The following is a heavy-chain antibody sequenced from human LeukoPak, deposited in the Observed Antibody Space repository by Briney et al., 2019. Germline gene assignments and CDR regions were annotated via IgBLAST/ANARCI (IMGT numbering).Heavy chain of an antibody. Sequence: SETLSLTCTVSGGSISSYYWSWIRQPPGKGLEWIGYIYYSGSTNYNPSLKSRVTISVDTSKNQFSLKLSSVTAADTAVYYCARDRVGKWQLARGHWFDPWGQGTLVTVSS. V-gene: IGHV4-59*01. CDR2: IYYSGST. D-gene: IGHD6-6*01. CDR1: GGSISSYY. CDR3: ARDRVGKWQLARGHWFDP. J-gene: IGHJ5*02.